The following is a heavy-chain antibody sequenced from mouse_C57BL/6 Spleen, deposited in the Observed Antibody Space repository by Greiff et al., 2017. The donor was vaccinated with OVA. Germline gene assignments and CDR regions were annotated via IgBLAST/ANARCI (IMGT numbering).Heavy chain of an antibody. D-gene: IGHD1-1*01. CDR3: ARHYYGSSRYYYAMDD. J-gene: IGHJ4*01. V-gene: IGHV1-26*01. CDR2: INPNNGGT. CDR1: GYTFTDYY. Sequence: EVQLQQSGPELVKPGASVKISCKASGYTFTDYYMNWVKQSHGKSLEWIGDINPNNGGTSYNQKFKGKATLTVDKSSSTAYMELRSLTSEDSAVYYGARHYYGSSRYYYAMDDWGQGTSVTVSS.